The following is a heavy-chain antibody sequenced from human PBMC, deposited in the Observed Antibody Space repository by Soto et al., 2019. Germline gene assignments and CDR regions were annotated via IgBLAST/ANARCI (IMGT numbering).Heavy chain of an antibody. V-gene: IGHV1-18*01. CDR3: ARDYDILTGYQRFDY. CDR2: ISAYNGNT. D-gene: IGHD3-9*01. CDR1: GYTFTSYG. Sequence: GASVKVSCKASGYTFTSYGISWVRQAPGQGLEWMGWISAYNGNTNYAQKLQGRVTMTTDTSTSTAYMELRSLRSDDTAVYYCARDYDILTGYQRFDYWGQGTLVTVSS. J-gene: IGHJ4*02.